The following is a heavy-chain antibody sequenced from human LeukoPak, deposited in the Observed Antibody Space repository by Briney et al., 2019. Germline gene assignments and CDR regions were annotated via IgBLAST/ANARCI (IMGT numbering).Heavy chain of an antibody. CDR1: GGSISSSGYY. CDR2: IYHSGST. CDR3: ARDPDYYGSGSPVSY. D-gene: IGHD3-10*01. J-gene: IGHJ4*02. V-gene: IGHV4-30-2*01. Sequence: SQTLSLTCSVSGGSISSSGYYWSWIRQPPGKGLEWIGYIYHSGSTYYNPSLQSRVTISVDRSSNQFSLRLTSVTAADTAVYYCARDPDYYGSGSPVSYWGQGTLVTVSS.